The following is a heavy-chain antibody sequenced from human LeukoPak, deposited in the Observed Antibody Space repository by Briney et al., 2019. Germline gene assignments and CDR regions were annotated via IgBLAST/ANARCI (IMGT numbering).Heavy chain of an antibody. V-gene: IGHV4-30-4*07. D-gene: IGHD2-21*02. CDR2: IYYSGST. CDR1: GGSISSGGYS. Sequence: SSETLSLTCAVSGGSISSGGYSWSWIRQPPGKGLEWIGYIYYSGSTYYNPSLKSRVTISVDTSKNQFSLKLSSVTAADTAVYYCARDRIAYCGGDCHYFDYWGQGTLVTVSS. J-gene: IGHJ4*02. CDR3: ARDRIAYCGGDCHYFDY.